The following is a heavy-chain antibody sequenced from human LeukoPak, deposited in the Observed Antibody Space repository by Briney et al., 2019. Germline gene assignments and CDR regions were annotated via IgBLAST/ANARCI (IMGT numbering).Heavy chain of an antibody. V-gene: IGHV4-39*01. Sequence: ASETLSLTCTVSGGSINSSSYYWGWIRQPPGKGLEWIGSIFYSGNTYDNPSLKSRVTISVDTSKNQFSLKLSSVTAADTAVYYCARLPQVPAAMPDRDWFDPWGQGTLVTVSS. CDR1: GGSINSSSYY. J-gene: IGHJ5*02. D-gene: IGHD2-2*01. CDR2: IFYSGNT. CDR3: ARLPQVPAAMPDRDWFDP.